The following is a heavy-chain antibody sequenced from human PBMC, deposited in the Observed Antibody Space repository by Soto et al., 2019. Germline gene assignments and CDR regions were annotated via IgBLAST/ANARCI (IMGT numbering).Heavy chain of an antibody. CDR3: VRDVDTAMVRMGYYYGMDV. CDR2: ISSSSSYI. Sequence: EVQLVESGGGLVKPGGSLRLSCAASGFTFSSYSMNWVRQAPGKGLEWVSSISSSSSYIYYADSVKGRFTISRDNAKNSLYLQMNSLRAEDTAVYYCVRDVDTAMVRMGYYYGMDVWGQGTTVTVSS. V-gene: IGHV3-21*01. D-gene: IGHD5-18*01. CDR1: GFTFSSYS. J-gene: IGHJ6*02.